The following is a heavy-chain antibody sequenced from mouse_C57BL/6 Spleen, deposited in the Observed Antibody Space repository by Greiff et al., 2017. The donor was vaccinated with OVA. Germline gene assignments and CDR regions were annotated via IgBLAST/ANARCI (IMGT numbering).Heavy chain of an antibody. CDR2: ISSGSSTI. D-gene: IGHD1-1*01. Sequence: VQLKQSGGGLVKPGGSLKLSCAASGFTFSDYGMHWVRQAPEKGLEWVAYISSGSSTIYYADTVKGRFTISRDNAKNTLFLQMTSLRSEDTAMYYCARWTTVAYAMDYWGQGTSVTVSS. V-gene: IGHV5-17*01. CDR3: ARWTTVAYAMDY. CDR1: GFTFSDYG. J-gene: IGHJ4*01.